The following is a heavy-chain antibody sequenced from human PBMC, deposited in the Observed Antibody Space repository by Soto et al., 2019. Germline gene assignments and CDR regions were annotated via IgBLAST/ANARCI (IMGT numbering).Heavy chain of an antibody. D-gene: IGHD6-19*01. CDR1: GVTFSKFI. CDR3: AKVRYSSPMGYYYGMDV. Sequence: QVQLEQSGGEVKKPGSSVKVSCKASGVTFSKFIMTWVRQAPGLGLEWVGGIIPIFGTANYAQKFQGRVTITADESTSAADLEVSNLRSEDTAVYYCAKVRYSSPMGYYYGMDVWGQGTAVTGAS. V-gene: IGHV1-69*01. J-gene: IGHJ6*02. CDR2: IIPIFGTA.